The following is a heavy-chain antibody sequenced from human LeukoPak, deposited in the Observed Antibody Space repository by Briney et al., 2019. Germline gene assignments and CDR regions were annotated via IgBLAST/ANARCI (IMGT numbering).Heavy chain of an antibody. D-gene: IGHD3-3*01. CDR2: MNPNSGNT. Sequence: ASVKVSCKASGYTFTSYDINWVRQATGQGLEWMGWMNPNSGNTGYAQKLQGRVTMTTDTSTSTAYMELRSLRSDDTAVYYCARDSLGYDFWSGYHGPSEDNWFDPWGQGTLVTVSS. CDR1: GYTFTSYD. V-gene: IGHV1-8*01. CDR3: ARDSLGYDFWSGYHGPSEDNWFDP. J-gene: IGHJ5*02.